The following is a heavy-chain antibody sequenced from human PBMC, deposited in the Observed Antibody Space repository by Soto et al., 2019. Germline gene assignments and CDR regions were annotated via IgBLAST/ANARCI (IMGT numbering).Heavy chain of an antibody. J-gene: IGHJ5*02. CDR3: ARDIACRVPITVVPNTLGFDP. D-gene: IGHD2-15*01. Sequence: SPLKLYCKASGGTFSSYLIGWLRQEPGQGLEWMGGIIPIFGTANYAQKFQGRVTITADGSTSTAYMELSSLRSEDTAVYYCARDIACRVPITVVPNTLGFDPWGQGTLVTVSS. V-gene: IGHV1-69*13. CDR2: IIPIFGTA. CDR1: GGTFSSYL.